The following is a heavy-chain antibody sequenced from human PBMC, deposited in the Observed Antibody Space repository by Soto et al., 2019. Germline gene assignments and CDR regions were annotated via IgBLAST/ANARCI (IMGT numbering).Heavy chain of an antibody. V-gene: IGHV4-34*01. CDR3: ARGVAMVRGEFDY. D-gene: IGHD3-10*01. CDR1: GGSFSGYY. Sequence: QVQLQQWGAGLLKPSETLSLTCAVYGGSFSGYYWSWIRQPPGKGLEWIGEINHSGSTNYNPSLKSRVTISVDTSKNQFSLKLSSVTAADTAVYYCARGVAMVRGEFDYWGQGTLVTVSS. J-gene: IGHJ4*02. CDR2: INHSGST.